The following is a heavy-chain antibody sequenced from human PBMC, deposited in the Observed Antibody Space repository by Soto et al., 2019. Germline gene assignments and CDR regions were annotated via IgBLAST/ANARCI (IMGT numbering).Heavy chain of an antibody. CDR2: INSDGSST. D-gene: IGHD1-26*01. Sequence: GGSLRLSCAASGFTFSSYWMHWVRQAPGKGLVWVSRINSDGSSTSYADSVKGRFTISRDNAKNTLYLQMNSLRAEDTAVYYCARERKELLEAFDIWGQGTMVTVSS. CDR1: GFTFSSYW. V-gene: IGHV3-74*01. J-gene: IGHJ3*02. CDR3: ARERKELLEAFDI.